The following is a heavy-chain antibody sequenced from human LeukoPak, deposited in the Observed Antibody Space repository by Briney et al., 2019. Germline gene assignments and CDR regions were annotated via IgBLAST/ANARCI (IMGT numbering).Heavy chain of an antibody. D-gene: IGHD6-19*01. CDR3: ARDFGEQWLAY. CDR2: IWYDGSNK. Sequence: GGSRRLSCAASGFTFSSYGMHWVRQAPGKGLEWVAVIWYDGSNKYYADSVKGRFTISRDNSKNTLYLQMNSLRAEDTAVYYCARDFGEQWLAYWGQGTLVTVSS. CDR1: GFTFSSYG. J-gene: IGHJ4*02. V-gene: IGHV3-33*01.